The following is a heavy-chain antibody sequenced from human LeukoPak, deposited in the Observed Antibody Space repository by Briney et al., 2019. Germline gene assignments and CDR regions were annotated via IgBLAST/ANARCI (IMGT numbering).Heavy chain of an antibody. CDR1: GFTFSSYW. J-gene: IGHJ4*02. D-gene: IGHD2-15*01. V-gene: IGHV3-74*01. Sequence: HPGGSLRLSCAASGFTFSSYWMHWVRQAPGKGLVWVSRINSDGSSTSYADSVKGRFAISRDNAKNTLYLQMNSLRAEDTAVYYCAREYCSGGSCYPTIDYWGQGTLVTVS. CDR2: INSDGSST. CDR3: AREYCSGGSCYPTIDY.